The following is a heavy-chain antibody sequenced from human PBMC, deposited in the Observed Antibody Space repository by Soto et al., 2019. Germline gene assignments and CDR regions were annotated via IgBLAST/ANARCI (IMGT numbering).Heavy chain of an antibody. CDR2: IYPGDSDT. CDR3: ARTRSFTLGFYYDGMDV. D-gene: IGHD6-6*01. V-gene: IGHV5-51*01. J-gene: IGHJ6*02. Sequence: RGSLKISCQGSGYSFASYWIGWVRQMPGKDLGWMGIIYPGDSDTRYSPSFQGQVTISADKSLRTAYLQWTSLKASDTALYYCARTRSFTLGFYYDGMDVWGQGTTVTVSS. CDR1: GYSFASYW.